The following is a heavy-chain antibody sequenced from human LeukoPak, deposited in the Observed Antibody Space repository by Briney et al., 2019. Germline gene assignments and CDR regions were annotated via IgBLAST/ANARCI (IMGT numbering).Heavy chain of an antibody. J-gene: IGHJ4*02. D-gene: IGHD1-26*01. V-gene: IGHV3-33*01. CDR1: GFTFSRYG. CDR3: ARDRRSGSYSPGDY. CDR2: IWYDGSDK. Sequence: PGGSLRLSCAASGFTFSRYGMHWVRQAPGKGLEWVAVIWYDGSDKYYADSVKGRFTISRDNSKKMLYLQMNSLRAEDTAVYYCARDRRSGSYSPGDYWCQGTLVTVSS.